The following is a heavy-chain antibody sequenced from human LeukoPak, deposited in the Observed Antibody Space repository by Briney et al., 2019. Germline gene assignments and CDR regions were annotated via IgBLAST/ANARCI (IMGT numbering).Heavy chain of an antibody. Sequence: SVKVPCKASGGTFSSYAISWVRQAPGQGLEWMGGIIPIFGTANYAQKFQGRVTITADESTSTAYMELSSLRSEDTAVYYCARGPPYYDSTNAFDIWGQGTMVTVSS. D-gene: IGHD3-22*01. V-gene: IGHV1-69*01. CDR2: IIPIFGTA. CDR3: ARGPPYYDSTNAFDI. CDR1: GGTFSSYA. J-gene: IGHJ3*02.